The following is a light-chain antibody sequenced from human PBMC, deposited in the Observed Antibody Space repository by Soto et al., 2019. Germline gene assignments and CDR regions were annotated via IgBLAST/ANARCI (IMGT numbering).Light chain of an antibody. Sequence: QSALTQPASVSGSPGQSITISCTGTSSDVGGYNYVSWYQHHPGKAPKLMIYEVSNRPSGVSNRFSGSTSGNTASLTISGLQAEDEADYYCSSYTGSSTPVFGGGTKVTVL. J-gene: IGLJ3*02. CDR3: SSYTGSSTPV. V-gene: IGLV2-14*01. CDR1: SSDVGGYNY. CDR2: EVS.